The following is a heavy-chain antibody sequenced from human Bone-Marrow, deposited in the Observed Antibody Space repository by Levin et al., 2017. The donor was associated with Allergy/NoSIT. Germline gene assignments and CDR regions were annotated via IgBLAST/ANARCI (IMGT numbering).Heavy chain of an antibody. CDR2: IKSKTDGGTT. D-gene: IGHD4-17*01. CDR1: GFTFSNAW. J-gene: IGHJ6*03. V-gene: IGHV3-15*01. CDR3: TTAPYGDYVGYYYYYDYMDV. Sequence: GGSLRLSCAASGFTFSNAWMSWVRQAPGKGLEWVGRIKSKTDGGTTDYAAPVKGRFTISRDDSKNTLYLQMNSLKTEDTAVYYCTTAPYGDYVGYYYYYDYMDVWGKGTTVTVSS.